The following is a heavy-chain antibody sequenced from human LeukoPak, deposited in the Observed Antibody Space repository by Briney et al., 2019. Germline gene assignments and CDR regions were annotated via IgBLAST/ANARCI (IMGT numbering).Heavy chain of an antibody. CDR1: GFTFSSYW. D-gene: IGHD6-13*01. CDR3: ARGGSSYYYYYMDV. CDR2: INSDGSST. V-gene: IGHV3-74*01. J-gene: IGHJ6*03. Sequence: HPGGSLRLSCAASGFTFSSYWMHWVRQAPGKGPVWVSRINSDGSSTSYADSVKGRFTISRDNAKNTLYLQMNSLRAEDTAVYYCARGGSSYYYYYMDVWGKGTTVTVSS.